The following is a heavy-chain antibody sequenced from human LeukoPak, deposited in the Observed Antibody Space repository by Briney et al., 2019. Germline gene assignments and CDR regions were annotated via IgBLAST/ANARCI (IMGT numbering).Heavy chain of an antibody. J-gene: IGHJ4*02. CDR2: AFDSGGT. V-gene: IGHV4-59*01. Sequence: PSETLSLTCTVSGGSISNYWWSWIRQPPGKGLEWIGYAFDSGGTNYNPSLKGRVTISVDTSKKQFSLKLSSVTAADTAVYYCARGYSSSWSYFDYWGQGTLVTVSS. CDR3: ARGYSSSWSYFDY. CDR1: GGSISNYW. D-gene: IGHD6-13*01.